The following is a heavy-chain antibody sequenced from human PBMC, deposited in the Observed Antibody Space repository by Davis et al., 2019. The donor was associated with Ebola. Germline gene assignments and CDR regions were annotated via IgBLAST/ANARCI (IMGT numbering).Heavy chain of an antibody. J-gene: IGHJ6*02. CDR2: INPSGGST. Sequence: ASVKVSCKASGYTFTGYYMHWVRQAPGQGLEWMGIINPSGGSTSYAQKFQGRVTMTRDTSTSTVYMELSSLRSEDTAVYYCARGMDGLLYYYYYGMDVWGQGTTVTVSS. CDR1: GYTFTGYY. V-gene: IGHV1-46*01. D-gene: IGHD2-15*01. CDR3: ARGMDGLLYYYYYGMDV.